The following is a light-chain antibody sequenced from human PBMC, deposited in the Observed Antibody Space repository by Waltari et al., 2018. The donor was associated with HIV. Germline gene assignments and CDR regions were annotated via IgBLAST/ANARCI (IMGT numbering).Light chain of an antibody. CDR1: QSVGSH. CDR2: AAS. Sequence: EIVMTQSPATLSASPGERVTLSCRASQSVGSHLARYHQKPGQAPRLLLYAASARATGIPARFSGSASGTEFTLTISSLQSEDFAVYYCQHYNNWPPMYTFGQGTKLEIK. J-gene: IGKJ2*01. CDR3: QHYNNWPPMYT. V-gene: IGKV3-15*01.